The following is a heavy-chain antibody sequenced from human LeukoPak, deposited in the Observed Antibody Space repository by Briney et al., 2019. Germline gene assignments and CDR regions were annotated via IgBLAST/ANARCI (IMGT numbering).Heavy chain of an antibody. V-gene: IGHV3-48*02. J-gene: IGHJ3*01. Sequence: WGSLSLSCVVSGITFSGYSMNWVCQAPGKGLEWVSHISSSSSTIYYADSVKGRFTISRDNAKNSLYLQMNSLRDEDTAVYYCARDRGYGDCVGAFDFWGQGTMVTVSS. CDR3: ARDRGYGDCVGAFDF. D-gene: IGHD4-17*01. CDR2: ISSSSSTI. CDR1: GITFSGYS.